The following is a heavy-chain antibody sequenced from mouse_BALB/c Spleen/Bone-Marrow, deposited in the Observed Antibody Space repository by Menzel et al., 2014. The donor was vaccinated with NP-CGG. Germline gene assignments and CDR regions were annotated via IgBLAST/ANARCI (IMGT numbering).Heavy chain of an antibody. CDR1: GFTFSSFG. CDR2: ISSGSSSI. D-gene: IGHD3-1*01. Sequence: EVKVVESGGGLVQPGGSRKLSCAASGFTFSSFGMHWVRQAPEKGLEWVAYISSGSSSIYYADTVEGRFTISRDNSKNILFLQMTSLRSEDTAMYYCARGNGQGYPMDYWGQGISVTVSS. CDR3: ARGNGQGYPMDY. J-gene: IGHJ4*01. V-gene: IGHV5-17*02.